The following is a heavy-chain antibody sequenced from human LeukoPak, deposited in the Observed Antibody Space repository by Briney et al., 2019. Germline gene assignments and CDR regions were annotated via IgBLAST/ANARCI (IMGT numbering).Heavy chain of an antibody. CDR2: FNPNSGGT. Sequence: ASVKVSCKASGYTFTDYYMQWVRQAPGQGLEWMGWFNPNSGGTNYAQKFQGRVTMTRDTSISTAYMELSRLRSDDTAVYYCAIPQGTTGGSVKWFDPWGQGTLVTVSS. V-gene: IGHV1-2*02. CDR1: GYTFTDYY. D-gene: IGHD3-10*01. CDR3: AIPQGTTGGSVKWFDP. J-gene: IGHJ5*02.